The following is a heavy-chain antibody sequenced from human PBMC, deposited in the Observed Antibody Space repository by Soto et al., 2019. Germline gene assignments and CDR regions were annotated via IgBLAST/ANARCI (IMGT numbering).Heavy chain of an antibody. D-gene: IGHD4-17*01. CDR2: IYYSGST. Sequence: SETLSLTCTVSGGYISSYYWSWIRQPPGKGLEWIGYIYYSGSTNYNPSLKSRVTISVDTSKNQFSLKLSSVTAADTAVYYCARYYGDYVDWCYFDYWGQGTLVTVSS. CDR1: GGYISSYY. CDR3: ARYYGDYVDWCYFDY. J-gene: IGHJ4*02. V-gene: IGHV4-59*08.